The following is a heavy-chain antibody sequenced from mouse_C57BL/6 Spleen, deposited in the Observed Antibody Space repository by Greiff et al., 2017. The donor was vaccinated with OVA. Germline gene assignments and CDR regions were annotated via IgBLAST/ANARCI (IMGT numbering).Heavy chain of an antibody. V-gene: IGHV1-64*01. CDR3: ARDGAGATYYFDY. CDR2: IHPTSGST. Sequence: QVQLQQPGAELVKPGASVKLSCKASGYTFTSYWMHWVKQRPGQGLEWIGMIHPTSGSTNYNEKFKSKATLTVDKSSSTAYMQLSSLTSEDSAVYYWARDGAGATYYFDYWGQGTTLTVSS. D-gene: IGHD3-3*01. CDR1: GYTFTSYW. J-gene: IGHJ2*01.